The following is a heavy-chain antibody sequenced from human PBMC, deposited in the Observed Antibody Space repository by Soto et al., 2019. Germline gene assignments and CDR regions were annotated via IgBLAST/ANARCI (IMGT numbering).Heavy chain of an antibody. D-gene: IGHD6-6*01. CDR3: ATVGSGSWTDD. V-gene: IGHV3-23*01. J-gene: IGHJ4*02. Sequence: SLRLSCAVSGFTVSTYAMSGVRQAPRKGLEWVSSTSDSGYITYYGDSVKGRFTTSRDNSKNTLYLQMNSLRAADTVVYYCATVGSGSWTDDWGQGTLVTVSS. CDR2: TSDSGYIT. CDR1: GFTVSTYA.